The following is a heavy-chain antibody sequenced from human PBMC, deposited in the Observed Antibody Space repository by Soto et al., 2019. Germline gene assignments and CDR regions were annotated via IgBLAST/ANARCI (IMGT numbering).Heavy chain of an antibody. CDR1: RVSMSDYF. D-gene: IGHD6-13*01. CDR3: ARARATIAAAAIFDC. J-gene: IGHJ4*02. V-gene: IGHV4-4*09. Sequence: PSETLSLTCTVSRVSMSDYFWSWIRQPPGKGLEWIGYIFHTGSTNYNPSLRSRVTISLDTSKKQFSLKLNSVTAADTAVYYCARARATIAAAAIFDCWGQGTLVTVSS. CDR2: IFHTGST.